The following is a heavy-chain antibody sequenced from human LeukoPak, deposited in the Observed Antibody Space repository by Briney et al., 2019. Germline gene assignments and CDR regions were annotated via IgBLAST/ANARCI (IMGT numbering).Heavy chain of an antibody. J-gene: IGHJ4*02. CDR3: ARHKTGGTYPLDY. CDR1: GGSMNTYF. Sequence: SETLSLTCTVSGGSMNTYFWSWIRQPPGRGLEWIGHIHYSGSTTYNPSLKSRVTISVDVSKNQFSLKLSSVTAADTAVYYCARHKTGGTYPLDYWGQGTLVTVSS. CDR2: IHYSGST. V-gene: IGHV4-59*08. D-gene: IGHD1-26*01.